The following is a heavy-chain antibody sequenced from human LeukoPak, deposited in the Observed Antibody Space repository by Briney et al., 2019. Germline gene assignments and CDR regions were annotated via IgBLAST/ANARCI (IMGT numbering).Heavy chain of an antibody. D-gene: IGHD3-3*01. CDR3: ARGNDGWSQSHYYYYYGMDV. CDR1: GYTFTGYY. V-gene: IGHV1-8*02. J-gene: IGHJ6*02. CDR2: MNPNSGNT. Sequence: ASVKVSCKASGYTFTGYYIHWVRQATGQGLEWMGWMNPNSGNTGYVQKFQGRVTMTRNTSISTAYMELSRLRSEDTAVYYCARGNDGWSQSHYYYYYGMDVWGQGTTVTVSS.